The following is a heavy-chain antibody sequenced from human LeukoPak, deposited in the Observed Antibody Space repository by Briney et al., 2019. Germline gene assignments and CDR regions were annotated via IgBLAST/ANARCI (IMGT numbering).Heavy chain of an antibody. Sequence: PGGSLRLSCAASGFTFSSYSMNWVRQAPGKGLEWVSSISSSTSYIYYADSVKGRFTISRDNAKNSLYLQMNSLRAEDTAVYYCARAGGSTVSHSDYWGQGTLVTVSS. CDR2: ISSSTSYI. V-gene: IGHV3-21*01. J-gene: IGHJ4*02. CDR3: ARAGGSTVSHSDY. CDR1: GFTFSSYS. D-gene: IGHD4-17*01.